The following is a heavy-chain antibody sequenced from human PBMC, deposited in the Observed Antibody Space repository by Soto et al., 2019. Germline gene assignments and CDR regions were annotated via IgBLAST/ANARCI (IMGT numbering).Heavy chain of an antibody. V-gene: IGHV1-69*01. Sequence: QVQLVQSGAEVKKPGSSVKVSCKASGGTFSSYAISWVRQAPGQGLEWMGGIIPIFGTANYAQKFQGRVTITADESTSTAYMELSSLRSEDTAVYYCARDLRGYSYGAYYYCGMDVWGQGTTVTVSS. CDR2: IIPIFGTA. D-gene: IGHD5-18*01. CDR1: GGTFSSYA. J-gene: IGHJ6*02. CDR3: ARDLRGYSYGAYYYCGMDV.